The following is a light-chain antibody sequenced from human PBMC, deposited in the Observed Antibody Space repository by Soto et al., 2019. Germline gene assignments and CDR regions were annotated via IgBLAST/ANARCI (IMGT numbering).Light chain of an antibody. CDR3: SSYTSSSTVV. Sequence: QSALTQPASVSGSPGQSVTISCSASSSDVGAYNYVSWYQRHPGKAPKLMIYDVTNRPSGVSNRFSGSKSGNTASLTISGLQAADEADYFCSSYTSSSTVVFGGGTKLTV. V-gene: IGLV2-14*01. J-gene: IGLJ3*02. CDR2: DVT. CDR1: SSDVGAYNY.